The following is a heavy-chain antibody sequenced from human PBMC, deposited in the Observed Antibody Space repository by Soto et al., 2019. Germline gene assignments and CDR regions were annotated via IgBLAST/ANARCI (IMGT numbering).Heavy chain of an antibody. Sequence: QVQLQQWGAGLLKPSGTLSLTCAVYGESLSGYYLSWIRQPHGKGLEWIGEINHSGSTKYNPSLKSRVTISVDTSKNQFSLKLSSVTAADTAVYYCARGAQYSSTWYLDYWGQGTLVTVSS. CDR1: GESLSGYY. V-gene: IGHV4-34*01. J-gene: IGHJ4*02. D-gene: IGHD6-13*01. CDR2: INHSGST. CDR3: ARGAQYSSTWYLDY.